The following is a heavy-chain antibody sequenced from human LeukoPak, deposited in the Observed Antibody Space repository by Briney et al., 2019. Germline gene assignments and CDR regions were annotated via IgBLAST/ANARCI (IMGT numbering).Heavy chain of an antibody. D-gene: IGHD6-13*01. Sequence: PGGSLRLSCAASGFTASSNYMSWVRQAPGKGLEWVSVIYSGGSTYYADSVKGRFTISRGNSKDTLYLQMNSLRAEDTAVYYCASPSSSWPHYGMDVWGQGTTVTVSS. CDR3: ASPSSSWPHYGMDV. V-gene: IGHV3-66*02. CDR2: IYSGGST. J-gene: IGHJ6*02. CDR1: GFTASSNY.